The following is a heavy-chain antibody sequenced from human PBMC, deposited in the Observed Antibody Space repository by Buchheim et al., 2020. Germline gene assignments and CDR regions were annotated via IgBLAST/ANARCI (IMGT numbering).Heavy chain of an antibody. CDR2: INPNSGGT. CDR3: ARDGGYYYDSSGYWFDP. D-gene: IGHD3-22*01. J-gene: IGHJ5*02. CDR1: GYTFTGYY. Sequence: QVQLVQSGAEVKKPGASVKVSCKASGYTFTGYYMHWVRQAPGQGLEWMGWINPNSGGTNYAQKFQGWVTITRDTSIRTAYMELSRLRSDDTAVYYCARDGGYYYDSSGYWFDPWGQGTL. V-gene: IGHV1-2*04.